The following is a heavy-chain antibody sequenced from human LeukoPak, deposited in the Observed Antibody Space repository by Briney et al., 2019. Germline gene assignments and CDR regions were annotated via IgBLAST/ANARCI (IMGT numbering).Heavy chain of an antibody. J-gene: IGHJ4*02. CDR3: ARTPPYYYDSSGRVDY. CDR1: GYTFTGYY. CDR2: INPNSGGT. Sequence: ASVKVSCKASGYTFTGYYMHWVRQAPGQGLEWMGWINPNSGGTNYAQKFQGRVTMTRDTSISTAYMELSRLRSDDTAVYYRARTPPYYYDSSGRVDYWGQGTLVTVSS. D-gene: IGHD3-22*01. V-gene: IGHV1-2*02.